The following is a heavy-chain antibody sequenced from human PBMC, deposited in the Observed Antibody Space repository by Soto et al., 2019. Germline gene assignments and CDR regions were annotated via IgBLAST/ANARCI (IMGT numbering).Heavy chain of an antibody. J-gene: IGHJ4*02. V-gene: IGHV3-30*18. Sequence: QVQLVESGGGVVQPGRSLRLSCAASGFTFSYYGMHWVRQAPGKGLEWVAMISYDGRDQYYADSVRGRFTISRDNSKNTLNLQMNSLRGDDTAVYYCAKALGELSPESYDYWGQGTLITVSS. CDR1: GFTFSYYG. CDR2: ISYDGRDQ. CDR3: AKALGELSPESYDY. D-gene: IGHD3-16*02.